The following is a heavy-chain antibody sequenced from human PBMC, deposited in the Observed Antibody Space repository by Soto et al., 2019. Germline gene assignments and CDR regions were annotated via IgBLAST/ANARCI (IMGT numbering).Heavy chain of an antibody. D-gene: IGHD6-13*01. CDR2: IYTSGST. CDR3: ARDLKGIAAAGSLYYYGMDV. Sequence: SETLSLPCTVSGGSISSYYWSWIRQPAGKGLEWIGRIYTSGSTNYNPSLKSRVTMSVDTSKNQFSLKLSSVTAADTAVYYCARDLKGIAAAGSLYYYGMDVWGQGTTVTVSS. J-gene: IGHJ6*02. CDR1: GGSISSYY. V-gene: IGHV4-4*07.